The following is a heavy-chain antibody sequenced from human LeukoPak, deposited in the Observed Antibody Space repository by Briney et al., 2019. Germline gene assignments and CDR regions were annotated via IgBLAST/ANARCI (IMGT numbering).Heavy chain of an antibody. J-gene: IGHJ3*02. CDR2: IYTSGST. D-gene: IGHD5-24*01. V-gene: IGHV4-4*07. CDR3: ARDERGLEMATRPGAFDI. Sequence: KPSETLSLTCTVSDGSISSYYWSWIRQPAGKGLEWIGRIYTSGSTNYNPSLKSRVTMSVDTSKNQFSLKLSSVTAADTAVYYCARDERGLEMATRPGAFDIWGQGTMVTVSS. CDR1: DGSISSYY.